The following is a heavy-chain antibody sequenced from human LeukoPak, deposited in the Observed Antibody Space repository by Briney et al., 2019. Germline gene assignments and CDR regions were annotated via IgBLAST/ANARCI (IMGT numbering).Heavy chain of an antibody. CDR1: DVSINTYY. D-gene: IGHD6-6*01. J-gene: IGHJ4*02. V-gene: IGHV4-4*07. CDR3: ARHLGGSSSGTYYFDY. Sequence: SETLSLTCTASDVSINTYYWSWIRQPAGKGLEWIGRVYTSGITNYNPSLKSRVTMSVVTSKDQFSLKLTSVTAADTAVYYCARHLGGSSSGTYYFDYWGQGTLVTVSS. CDR2: VYTSGIT.